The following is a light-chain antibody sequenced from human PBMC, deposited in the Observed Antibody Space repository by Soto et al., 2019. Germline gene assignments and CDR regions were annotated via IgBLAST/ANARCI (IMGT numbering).Light chain of an antibody. V-gene: IGKV1-9*01. CDR2: TVS. J-gene: IGKJ4*01. CDR1: QDIRSS. CDR3: QQFNSSPFT. Sequence: DIQLTQSPSFLSASVGDRLTITCRASQDIRSSLAWYQQKPGKAPNLPIYTVSHLQSGVPSRFSDNRSGTEFTLTISSLQPEDCATYYYQQFNSSPFTFGGGTKVEI.